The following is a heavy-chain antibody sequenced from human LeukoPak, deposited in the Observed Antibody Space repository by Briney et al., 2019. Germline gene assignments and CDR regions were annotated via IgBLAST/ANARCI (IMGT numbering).Heavy chain of an antibody. CDR3: ARLYYYDSSGYYDY. Sequence: GGSLRLSRAASGFTFSSYAMSWVRQAPGKGLEWVSAISGSGGSTYYADSVKGRFTISRDNSKNTLYLQMNSLRAEDTAVYYCARLYYYDSSGYYDYWGQGTLVTVSS. CDR2: ISGSGGST. V-gene: IGHV3-23*01. CDR1: GFTFSSYA. D-gene: IGHD3-22*01. J-gene: IGHJ4*02.